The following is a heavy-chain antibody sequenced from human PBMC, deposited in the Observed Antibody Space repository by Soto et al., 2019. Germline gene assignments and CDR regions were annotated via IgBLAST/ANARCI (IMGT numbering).Heavy chain of an antibody. CDR3: ARGGDYRFDY. Sequence: QVQLQESGPGLVKPSGTLSLTCAVSSGSISSSYWWTWVRQSPGKGLEWIGEIYHSGSTNYHPSLKSRVPMSVDKSKNQFSLKLSSVTAADTAVYYCARGGDYRFDYWGQGTLVTVSS. V-gene: IGHV4-4*02. CDR2: IYHSGST. CDR1: SGSISSSYW. J-gene: IGHJ4*02. D-gene: IGHD4-4*01.